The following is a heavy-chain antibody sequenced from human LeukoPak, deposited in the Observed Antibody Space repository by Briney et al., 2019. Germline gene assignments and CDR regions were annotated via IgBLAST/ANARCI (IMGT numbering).Heavy chain of an antibody. CDR2: INPNSGGT. Sequence: ASVKVSCKASGYTFTGYYMHWVRQAPGQGLEWMGWINPNSGGTNYAQKFQGRVTMTRDTSISTAYMELSRLRSDDTDVYYCARDTAMVTYWFDPWGQGTLVTVSS. D-gene: IGHD5-18*01. CDR3: ARDTAMVTYWFDP. CDR1: GYTFTGYY. J-gene: IGHJ5*02. V-gene: IGHV1-2*02.